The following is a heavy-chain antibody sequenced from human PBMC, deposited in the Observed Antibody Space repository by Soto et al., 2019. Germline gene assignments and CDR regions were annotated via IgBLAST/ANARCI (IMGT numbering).Heavy chain of an antibody. Sequence: HLVESGGDLVKPGGSLRLSCAASGFMFSSAWMSWVRQAPGKGLEWVGRIKSKRDGWTTDYAPPVKGRFVISRDDSKNTLYLQMNSLKTDDTAVYYCVEGWNDFWGQGTLVAVSS. CDR2: IKSKRDGWTT. CDR3: VEGWNDF. D-gene: IGHD1-1*01. J-gene: IGHJ4*02. CDR1: GFMFSSAW. V-gene: IGHV3-15*01.